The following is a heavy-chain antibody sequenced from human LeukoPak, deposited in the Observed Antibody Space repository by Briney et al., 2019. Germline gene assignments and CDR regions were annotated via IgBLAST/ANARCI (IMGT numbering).Heavy chain of an antibody. Sequence: SQTLSLTCAISGDSVSSNSAAWNWIRQSPSRGLEWLGRTYYRSKWYNDYAVSVKSRITINPGTSKNQFSLQLNSVTPEDTAVYYCASAIIAAAGTGRFDYWGQGTLVTVSS. CDR3: ASAIIAAAGTGRFDY. J-gene: IGHJ4*02. CDR1: GDSVSSNSAA. CDR2: TYYRSKWYN. D-gene: IGHD6-13*01. V-gene: IGHV6-1*01.